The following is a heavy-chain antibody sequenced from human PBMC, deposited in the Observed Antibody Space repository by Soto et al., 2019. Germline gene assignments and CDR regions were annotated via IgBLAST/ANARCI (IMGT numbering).Heavy chain of an antibody. D-gene: IGHD6-19*01. Sequence: EVQLLESGGGLVQPGGSLRLSCAASGFTFSSYAMSWVRQAPGKGLEWVSAISGSGGNTYYADSVKGRFTISRDNTKNTLYLQMNSLRAEDTAVYYCAKDQMPGIAVAGHYYYYGMDVWGQGTTVTVSS. CDR2: ISGSGGNT. J-gene: IGHJ6*02. V-gene: IGHV3-23*01. CDR3: AKDQMPGIAVAGHYYYYGMDV. CDR1: GFTFSSYA.